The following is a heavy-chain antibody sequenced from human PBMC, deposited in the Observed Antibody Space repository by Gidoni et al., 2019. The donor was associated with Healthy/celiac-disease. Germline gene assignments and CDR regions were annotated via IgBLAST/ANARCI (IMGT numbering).Heavy chain of an antibody. J-gene: IGHJ6*02. D-gene: IGHD3-9*01. CDR3: ARDVTYYDILTGYADASVGAYYYGMDV. CDR1: GYTFTSYY. Sequence: QVQLVQSGAEVKKPGASVKVSCKASGYTFTSYYMHWVRQAPGQGLEWMGIINPSGGSTSYAQKFQGRVTMTRDTSTSTVYMELSSLRSEDTAVYYCARDVTYYDILTGYADASVGAYYYGMDVWGQGTTVTVSS. V-gene: IGHV1-46*01. CDR2: INPSGGST.